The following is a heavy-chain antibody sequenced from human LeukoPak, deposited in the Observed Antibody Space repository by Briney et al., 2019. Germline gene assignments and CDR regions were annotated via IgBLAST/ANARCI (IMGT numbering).Heavy chain of an antibody. D-gene: IGHD7-27*01. CDR1: GYSFTNYW. V-gene: IGHV5-51*01. Sequence: GESLKISCKGSGYSFTNYWIGWVRQMPGKGLEWMGIIYPGDSATIYSPSFQGQVTISADKSINTAYLQWSTLKASDTAIYYCARHNNWGFDYWDRGTLLTVSS. CDR3: ARHNNWGFDY. J-gene: IGHJ4*02. CDR2: IYPGDSAT.